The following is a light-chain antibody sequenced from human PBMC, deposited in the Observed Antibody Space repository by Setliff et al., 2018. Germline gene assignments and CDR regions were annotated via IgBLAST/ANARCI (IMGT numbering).Light chain of an antibody. CDR2: DVS. Sequence: ALAQPASVSGSPGQSITISCTGTSSDVGGYNLVSWYRQHPGKAPKVMIYDVSKRPSGVSNRFSGSKSGNTASLTISGLQAEDEADYHCCSYAGSSTLNYVFGTGTKVTVL. CDR3: CSYAGSSTLNYV. CDR1: SSDVGGYNL. V-gene: IGLV2-23*02. J-gene: IGLJ1*01.